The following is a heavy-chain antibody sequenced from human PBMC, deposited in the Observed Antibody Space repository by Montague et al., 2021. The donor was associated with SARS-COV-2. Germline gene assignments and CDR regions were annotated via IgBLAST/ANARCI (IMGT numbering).Heavy chain of an antibody. D-gene: IGHD5-12*01. V-gene: IGHV4-39*01. CDR1: GGSISSSNYY. CDR2: VYYGGST. Sequence: SETLSLTCTVSGGSISSSNYYWSWIRQPPGKGLEWVGSVYYGGSTYYXXXLKRRVTISVDTSKKQFSLKLSSVTAADTAVYYCARHERQWLRLYPYYFDYWGQGTQATVS. CDR3: ARHERQWLRLYPYYFDY. J-gene: IGHJ4*02.